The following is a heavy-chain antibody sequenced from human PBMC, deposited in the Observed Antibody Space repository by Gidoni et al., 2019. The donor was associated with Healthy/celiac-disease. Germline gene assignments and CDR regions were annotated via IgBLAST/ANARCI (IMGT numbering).Heavy chain of an antibody. CDR1: GFTFSRYR. Sequence: EVPLVESGGGLVKPGGSLRLSCAASGFTFSRYRRNWVRQAPGKGLEWVSSISSSGSTIYYADSVKGRFTISRDNAKNSLYLQMNSLRAEDTAVYYCARVGRDYYDSSGYYYEDYWGQGTLVTVSS. V-gene: IGHV3-21*01. D-gene: IGHD3-22*01. CDR3: ARVGRDYYDSSGYYYEDY. CDR2: ISSSGSTI. J-gene: IGHJ4*02.